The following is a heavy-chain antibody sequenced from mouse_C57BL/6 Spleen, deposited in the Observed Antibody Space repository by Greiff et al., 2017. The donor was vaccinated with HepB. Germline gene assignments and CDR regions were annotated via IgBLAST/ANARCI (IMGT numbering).Heavy chain of an antibody. CDR3: ARRAGPQRWYFDV. CDR1: GYSITSGYY. Sequence: EVQLQESGPGLVKPSQSLSLTCSVTGYSITSGYYWNWIRQFPGNKLEWMGYISYDGSNNYNPSLKNRISITRDTSKNQFFLKLNSVTTADTATYYCARRAGPQRWYFDVWGTGTTVTVSS. CDR2: ISYDGSN. D-gene: IGHD3-3*01. V-gene: IGHV3-6*01. J-gene: IGHJ1*03.